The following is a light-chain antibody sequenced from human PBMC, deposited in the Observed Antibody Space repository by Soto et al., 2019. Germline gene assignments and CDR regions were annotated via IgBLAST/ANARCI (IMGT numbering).Light chain of an antibody. CDR3: QQRSNWPRT. J-gene: IGKJ1*01. CDR1: QSVSSSY. CDR2: GTS. Sequence: EIVLTQSPATLSFSPGERVTLSCRASQSVSSSYLAWYQQKPGQAPRLLIYGTSSRAIGIPDRFSGSGTGTDFTLTISSLEPEDFAVYYCQQRSNWPRTFGQGTKVDIK. V-gene: IGKV3D-20*02.